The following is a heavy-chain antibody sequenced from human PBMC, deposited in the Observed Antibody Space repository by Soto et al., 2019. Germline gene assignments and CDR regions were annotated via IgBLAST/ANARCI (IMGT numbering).Heavy chain of an antibody. CDR2: IYYSGST. J-gene: IGHJ3*02. CDR1: GGSISSYY. Sequence: SETLSLTCTVSGGSISSYYWSWIRQPPGKGLEWIGYIYYSGSTNYNPSLKSRVTISVDTSKNQFSLKLSSVTAADTAVYYCARVQRSAFDIWGQGTMVTVSS. V-gene: IGHV4-59*01. CDR3: ARVQRSAFDI. D-gene: IGHD1-1*01.